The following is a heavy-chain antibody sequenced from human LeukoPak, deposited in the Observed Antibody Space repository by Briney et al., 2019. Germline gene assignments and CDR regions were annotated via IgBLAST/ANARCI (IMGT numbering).Heavy chain of an antibody. D-gene: IGHD3-3*01. CDR2: IYYSGST. V-gene: IGHV4-39*01. Sequence: PSETLSLTCTVSGGSISSSSYYWGWIRQPPGKGLEWIGSIYYSGSTYYNPSLKSRVTISVDTSKNQFSLKLSSVTAADTAVYYCASEYDFWSPLPRNDAFDIWGQGTMVTVSS. J-gene: IGHJ3*02. CDR1: GGSISSSSYY. CDR3: ASEYDFWSPLPRNDAFDI.